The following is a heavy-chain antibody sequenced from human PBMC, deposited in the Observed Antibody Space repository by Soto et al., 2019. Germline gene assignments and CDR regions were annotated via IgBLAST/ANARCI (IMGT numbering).Heavy chain of an antibody. D-gene: IGHD1-1*01. V-gene: IGHV4-39*01. J-gene: IGHJ5*02. CDR2: IYYSGTT. CDR3: VRYQLRSRWFDP. Sequence: SETLSHTCTVSGDSIYSSTYYWVWVRHPPGKGLEWIGNIYYSGTTWYNPSLRSRVTISLDTSKNQFSLILNSMTATDTAVYYCVRYQLRSRWFDPWGQGTLVTVSS. CDR1: GDSIYSSTYY.